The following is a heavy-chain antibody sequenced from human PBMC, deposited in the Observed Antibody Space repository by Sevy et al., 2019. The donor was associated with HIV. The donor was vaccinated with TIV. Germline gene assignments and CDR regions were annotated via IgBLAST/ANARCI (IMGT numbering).Heavy chain of an antibody. D-gene: IGHD6-13*01. J-gene: IGHJ4*02. Sequence: GRSLRLSCAASGFTFSTYGMHWVRQAPGKGLEWVAFIRYDGSNKYYPDSVKGRFTISRDNSKNTLYLQMNSLRPEDTAVYYCAKDPDRSSSWYDYWGQGTLVTVSS. CDR2: IRYDGSNK. CDR3: AKDPDRSSSWYDY. V-gene: IGHV3-30*02. CDR1: GFTFSTYG.